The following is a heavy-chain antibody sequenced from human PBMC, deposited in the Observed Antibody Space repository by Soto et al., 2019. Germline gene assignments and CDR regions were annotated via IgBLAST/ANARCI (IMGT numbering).Heavy chain of an antibody. Sequence: SETLSLTCTVSGGSISSYYWSWIRQPPGKGLEWIGYIYYSGSTNYNPSLKSRVTISVDTSKNQFSLKLSSVTAADTAVYYCADCSGGSCYSWGQGTLVTVSS. CDR1: GGSISSYY. V-gene: IGHV4-59*01. CDR2: IYYSGST. D-gene: IGHD2-15*01. J-gene: IGHJ4*02. CDR3: ADCSGGSCYS.